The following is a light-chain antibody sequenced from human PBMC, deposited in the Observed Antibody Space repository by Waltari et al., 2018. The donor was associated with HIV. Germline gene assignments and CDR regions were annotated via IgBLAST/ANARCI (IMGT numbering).Light chain of an antibody. CDR2: GSS. V-gene: IGKV1-8*01. J-gene: IGKJ1*01. CDR1: QNIGNS. Sequence: AIRLTQSPSSFSASTGDRVTITCRASQNIGNSLAWYHHKQGSAPRLLIYGSSTLQKGVASRFSGSASGTNFTLTISCLQSEDFATFSCHQYHRYPQTFGQGTRVEMK. CDR3: HQYHRYPQT.